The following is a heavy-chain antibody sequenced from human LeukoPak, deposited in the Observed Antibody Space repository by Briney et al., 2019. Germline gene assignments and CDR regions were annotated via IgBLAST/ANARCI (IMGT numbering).Heavy chain of an antibody. J-gene: IGHJ5*02. D-gene: IGHD6-19*01. CDR2: IKQDGSEK. V-gene: IGHV3-7*01. CDR1: GFTFSSYW. CDR3: ASHFPAYSSGWYDNWFDP. Sequence: GGSLRLSCAASGFTFSSYWMSWVRQAPGKGLEWVANIKQDGSEKYYVDSVKGRFTISRDNAKNTLYLQMNSLRAEDTAVYYCASHFPAYSSGWYDNWFDPWGQGTLVTVSS.